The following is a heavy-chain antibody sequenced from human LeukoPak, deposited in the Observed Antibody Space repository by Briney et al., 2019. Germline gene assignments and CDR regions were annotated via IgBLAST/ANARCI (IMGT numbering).Heavy chain of an antibody. CDR3: AKDLDYDSSGLDY. CDR2: ISGSGGST. V-gene: IGHV3-23*01. D-gene: IGHD3-22*01. CDR1: GFTFTDYA. Sequence: GRSLRLSCAASGFTFTDYAMHWVRQAPGRGLEWVSGISGSGGSTYYADSVKGRFTISRDNSKNTLYLQMNSLRAEDTAVYYCAKDLDYDSSGLDYWGQGTLVTVSS. J-gene: IGHJ4*02.